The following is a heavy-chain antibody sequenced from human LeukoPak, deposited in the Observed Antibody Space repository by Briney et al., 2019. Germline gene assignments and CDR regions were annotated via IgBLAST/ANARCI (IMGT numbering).Heavy chain of an antibody. J-gene: IGHJ6*02. Sequence: SETLSLTCAVYGGSFSGYYWSWIRQPPGKGLEWIGEINHSGSTNYNPSLKSRVTMSVDTSKNQFSLKLSSVTAADTAVYYCARAPYYYDSSGYYSSIYGMDVWGQGTTVTVSS. CDR1: GGSFSGYY. CDR2: INHSGST. CDR3: ARAPYYYDSSGYYSSIYGMDV. V-gene: IGHV4-34*01. D-gene: IGHD3-22*01.